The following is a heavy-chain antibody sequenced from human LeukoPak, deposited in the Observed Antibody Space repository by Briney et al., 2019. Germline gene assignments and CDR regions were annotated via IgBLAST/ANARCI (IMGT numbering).Heavy chain of an antibody. CDR1: GFTFDDYA. D-gene: IGHD3-22*01. CDR2: ISWNSGSI. Sequence: GGSLRLSCAASGFTFDDYAMHWVRQAPGKGLEWVSGISWNSGSIGYADSVKGRFTISRDNAKNSLYLQMNSLRAEDMALYYCAKGKYYYDSSGYWDSAFDIWGQGTLVTVSS. J-gene: IGHJ4*02. V-gene: IGHV3-9*03. CDR3: AKGKYYYDSSGYWDSAFDI.